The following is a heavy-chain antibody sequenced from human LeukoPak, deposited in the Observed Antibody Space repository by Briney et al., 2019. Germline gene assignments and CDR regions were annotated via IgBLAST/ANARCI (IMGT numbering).Heavy chain of an antibody. CDR2: IYDSGST. V-gene: IGHV4-39*01. J-gene: IGHJ4*02. Sequence: SETLSLTCTVSGASISGSGYYWGWIRQPPGKGLEWIGNIYDSGSTYYNASLQSRVTISVDTSKNQFSLKLSSVTAADTAVYYCARHLYDYVWGSYRSPYFDYWGQGTLVTVSS. D-gene: IGHD3-16*02. CDR3: ARHLYDYVWGSYRSPYFDY. CDR1: GASISGSGYY.